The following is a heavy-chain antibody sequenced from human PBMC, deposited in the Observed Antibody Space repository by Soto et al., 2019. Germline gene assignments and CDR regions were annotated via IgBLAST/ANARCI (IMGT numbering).Heavy chain of an antibody. CDR1: ESIFRGYG. CDR3: ARGDIGSVAFWGYLYY. V-gene: IGHV3-33*01. D-gene: IGHD2-15*01. J-gene: IGHJ4*02. CDR2: IRFDGSNI. Sequence: QVQLVESGGGVVQPGRSLRLSCAAHESIFRGYGMHWVRQAPGKGLEWVAIIRFDGSNINYADGVMGRFTISRDNSKNMVYLEMNSLRVYDTALCYGARGDIGSVAFWGYLYYWGQGTLGTVSS.